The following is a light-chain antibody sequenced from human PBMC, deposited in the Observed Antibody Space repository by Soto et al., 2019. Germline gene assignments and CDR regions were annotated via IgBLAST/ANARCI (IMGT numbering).Light chain of an antibody. Sequence: QCVLTQPPSVSGAPGQRVTISCTGSSSNIGAGYDVHWYQQLPGTAPKLLIYGNSNRPSGVPDRFSGSKSGTSASLAITGLQAEDEADYYCQSYDSSLSGLFGGGTKVTVL. CDR3: QSYDSSLSGL. CDR1: SSNIGAGYD. J-gene: IGLJ2*01. CDR2: GNS. V-gene: IGLV1-40*01.